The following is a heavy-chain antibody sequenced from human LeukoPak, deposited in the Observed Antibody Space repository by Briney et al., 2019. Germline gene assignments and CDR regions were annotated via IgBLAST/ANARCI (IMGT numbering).Heavy chain of an antibody. CDR1: GYTFTSYG. Sequence: GASVKVSCKASGYTFTSYGISWVRQAPGQGLEWMGWISAYNGNTNYAQKLQGRVAMTTDTSTSTAYMELRSLRSDDTAVYYCARDIGSRSSWYFDHWGQGTLVTVSS. J-gene: IGHJ4*02. D-gene: IGHD6-13*01. CDR2: ISAYNGNT. V-gene: IGHV1-18*01. CDR3: ARDIGSRSSWYFDH.